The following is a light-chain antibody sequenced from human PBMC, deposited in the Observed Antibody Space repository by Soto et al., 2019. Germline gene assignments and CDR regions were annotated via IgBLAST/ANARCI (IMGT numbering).Light chain of an antibody. Sequence: EIVLTQSPGTLSLSPGERATLSCRASQSVSSRYLAWYQQTPGQAPRLLIYGASSRATGIPDRFSGSGSGTDFTLTISRLGPEDFAVYYCHLYGSSPPRTFGQGTELEI. CDR2: GAS. CDR1: QSVSSRY. J-gene: IGKJ2*01. V-gene: IGKV3-20*01. CDR3: HLYGSSPPRT.